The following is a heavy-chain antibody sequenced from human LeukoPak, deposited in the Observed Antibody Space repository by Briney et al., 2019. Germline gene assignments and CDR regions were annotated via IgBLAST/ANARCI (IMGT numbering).Heavy chain of an antibody. D-gene: IGHD6-19*01. Sequence: PGGSLRLSCAAPGFIFDNYAIHWVRQAPGKGLEWLSLISGDGGSTFYADSVRGRFTISRDNTRKSLSLQMSSLRSEDTALYYCARESETSGWYDYWGQGTLVTVSS. J-gene: IGHJ4*02. CDR2: ISGDGGST. V-gene: IGHV3-43*02. CDR3: ARESETSGWYDY. CDR1: GFIFDNYA.